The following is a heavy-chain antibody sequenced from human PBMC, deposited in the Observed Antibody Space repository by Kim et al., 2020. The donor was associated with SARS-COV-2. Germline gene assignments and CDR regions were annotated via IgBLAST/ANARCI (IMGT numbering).Heavy chain of an antibody. D-gene: IGHD2-15*01. Sequence: SETLSLTCTVSGGSVSSGSYYWSWIRQPPGKGLEWIGYIYYSGSTNYNPSLKSRVTISVDTSKNQFSLKLSSVTAADTAVYYCARVSCSGGSCYYWYFDLWGRGTLVTVSS. CDR1: GGSVSSGSYY. CDR3: ARVSCSGGSCYYWYFDL. V-gene: IGHV4-61*01. CDR2: IYYSGST. J-gene: IGHJ2*01.